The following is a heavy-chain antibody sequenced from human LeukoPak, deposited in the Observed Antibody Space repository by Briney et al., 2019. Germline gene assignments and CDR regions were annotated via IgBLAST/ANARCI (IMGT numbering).Heavy chain of an antibody. CDR1: GFTFSSYW. CDR2: IKQDESEK. Sequence: GGSLRLSCAASGFTFSSYWMSWVRQAPGKGLEWVANIKQDESEKYYVHSVEGRFTISRDNAKNSLYLQMNSLRAEDTGVYYRARDVPFGESCDYWGQGTLVSVSS. J-gene: IGHJ4*02. D-gene: IGHD3-10*01. CDR3: ARDVPFGESCDY. V-gene: IGHV3-7*04.